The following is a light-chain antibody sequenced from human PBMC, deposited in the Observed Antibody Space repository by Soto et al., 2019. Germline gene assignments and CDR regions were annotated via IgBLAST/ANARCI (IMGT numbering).Light chain of an antibody. V-gene: IGKV1-39*01. CDR3: QQSYSTPQT. CDR2: AAS. J-gene: IGKJ1*01. CDR1: QSISSY. Sequence: DIQITQYPSSLSASVGDRVTITCRASQSISSYLNWYQQKPGKAPKLLIYAASSLQSGVPSRFSGSGSGTDFTLTISSLQPEDFATYYCQQSYSTPQTFGQGTKVDIK.